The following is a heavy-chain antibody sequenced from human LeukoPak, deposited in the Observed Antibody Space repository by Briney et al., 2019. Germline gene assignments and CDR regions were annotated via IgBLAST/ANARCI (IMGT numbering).Heavy chain of an antibody. J-gene: IGHJ4*02. CDR1: GFTFSDYA. Sequence: LPGGSLRLSCAASGFTFSDYAMSWVRQAPGKGLEWVSTIFKTGNTAHYADIVRGRFTISRDNSKNTLSLQMNSLRAEDTAIYYCAKLWGIHVWSFDYWGQGALVTVSS. D-gene: IGHD5-18*01. CDR2: IFKTGNTA. CDR3: AKLWGIHVWSFDY. V-gene: IGHV3-23*05.